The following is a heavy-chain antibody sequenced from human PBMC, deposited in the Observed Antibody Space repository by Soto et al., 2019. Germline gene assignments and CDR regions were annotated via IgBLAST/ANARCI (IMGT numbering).Heavy chain of an antibody. Sequence: GAPRMSRFAPPSSLRNFGIRLGRQAPGKGLEWVANINQDGSEKYYVDSVKGRFTISRDNAKNSLYLQMNSLRAEDTAVYYCARDRLRAYYYDSSGDAFDIWGQGTMVT. D-gene: IGHD3-22*01. J-gene: IGHJ3*02. CDR1: PSSLRNFG. CDR2: INQDGSEK. CDR3: ARDRLRAYYYDSSGDAFDI. V-gene: IGHV3-7*01.